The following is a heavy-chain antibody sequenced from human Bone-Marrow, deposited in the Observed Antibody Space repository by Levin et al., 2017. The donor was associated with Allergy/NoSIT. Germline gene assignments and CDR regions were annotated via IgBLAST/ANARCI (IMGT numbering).Heavy chain of an antibody. CDR1: GFTFSSYW. V-gene: IGHV3-7*01. D-gene: IGHD2-2*01. J-gene: IGHJ5*02. CDR3: ARDRGEWYQLPQFDP. Sequence: LSLTCAASGFTFSSYWMSWVRQAPGKGLEWVANIKQDGSEKYYVDSVKGRFTISRDNAKNSLYLQMNSLRAEDTAVYYCARDRGEWYQLPQFDPWGQGTLVTVSS. CDR2: IKQDGSEK.